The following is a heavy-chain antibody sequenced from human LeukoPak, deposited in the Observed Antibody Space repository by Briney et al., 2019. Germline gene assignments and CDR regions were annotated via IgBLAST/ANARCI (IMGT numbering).Heavy chain of an antibody. J-gene: IGHJ4*02. D-gene: IGHD6-19*01. CDR2: ISGNGDST. Sequence: PGGSLRLSCAASGFTFTIYAMSWVHQAPGKGLEWVSTISGNGDSTYYADSVKGRFTISRDNSKNTLYLQMNSLRAEDMAVYYCAQSIAVAFYYWGQGTLVTVSS. V-gene: IGHV3-23*01. CDR3: AQSIAVAFYY. CDR1: GFTFTIYA.